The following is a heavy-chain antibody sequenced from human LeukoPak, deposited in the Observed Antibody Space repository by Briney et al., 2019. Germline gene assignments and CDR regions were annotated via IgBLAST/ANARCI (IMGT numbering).Heavy chain of an antibody. J-gene: IGHJ5*02. CDR2: IHDNGDS. V-gene: IGHV4-4*07. CDR1: GGSISGYF. Sequence: SETLSLTCTVSGGSISGYFSSWIRQPVGKGLEWIGRIHDNGDSNQNPSLKSRITMALDTSTNQVSLKLTSVTAADTAVYYCARAPSGCGGTCPSDHWGPGTLVTVSS. CDR3: ARAPSGCGGTCPSDH. D-gene: IGHD2-15*01.